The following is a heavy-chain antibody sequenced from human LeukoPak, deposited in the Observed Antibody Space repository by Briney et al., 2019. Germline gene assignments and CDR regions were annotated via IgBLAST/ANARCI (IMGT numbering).Heavy chain of an antibody. D-gene: IGHD3-3*01. CDR3: ARGILFSGRPTMFGEVANYYMDV. J-gene: IGHJ6*03. CDR2: IYTSGTT. Sequence: SETLSLTCTVSADSISNYYWSWIRQPAGKGLEWIGRIYTSGTTNYNPSLKSRVTMSVDASKNQFYLKVRSVTAADTAVYYCARGILFSGRPTMFGEVANYYMDVWGKGTVVTVPS. V-gene: IGHV4-4*07. CDR1: ADSISNYY.